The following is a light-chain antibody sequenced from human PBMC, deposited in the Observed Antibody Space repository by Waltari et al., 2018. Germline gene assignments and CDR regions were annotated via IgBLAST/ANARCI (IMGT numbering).Light chain of an antibody. Sequence: QLLLTQSPSASASLGPSVKLTCTLSSGHSSAAIAWHQQQPDKGPRYLMKVNSDGSHIKGDGIPDRFSGSSSGAERYLTISSLQSEDEADYYCQTGGFGIWVFGGGTKLTVL. CDR1: SGHSSAA. CDR3: QTGGFGIWV. V-gene: IGLV4-69*01. CDR2: VNSDGSH. J-gene: IGLJ3*02.